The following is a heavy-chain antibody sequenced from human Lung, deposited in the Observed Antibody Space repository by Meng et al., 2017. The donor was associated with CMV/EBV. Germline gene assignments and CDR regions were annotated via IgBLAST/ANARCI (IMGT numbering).Heavy chain of an antibody. Sequence: SXTXSLXCTVSGGSISTYYWNWLRQLPGKGLEWIGYISNSGSTDYNPSLKSRVTISVDTSKNQFSLKLTSVTAADTAVYYCARFDMDVEGYYGMDVLGQGXTVTVSS. CDR2: ISNSGST. CDR1: GGSISTYY. CDR3: ARFDMDVEGYYGMDV. J-gene: IGHJ6*02. D-gene: IGHD2-15*01. V-gene: IGHV4-59*01.